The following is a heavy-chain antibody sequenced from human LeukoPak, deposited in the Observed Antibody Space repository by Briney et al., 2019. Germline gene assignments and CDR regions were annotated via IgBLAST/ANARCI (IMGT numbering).Heavy chain of an antibody. Sequence: GASVKVSCKASGGTFSSYTVSWVRQAPGQGLEWMGRIIPILGIANYAQKFQGRVTITADKSTSTAYMELSSLRSEDTAVYYCARDEVGRVGATWGQGTLVTVSS. CDR1: GGTFSSYT. V-gene: IGHV1-69*04. J-gene: IGHJ5*02. CDR2: IIPILGIA. D-gene: IGHD1-26*01. CDR3: ARDEVGRVGAT.